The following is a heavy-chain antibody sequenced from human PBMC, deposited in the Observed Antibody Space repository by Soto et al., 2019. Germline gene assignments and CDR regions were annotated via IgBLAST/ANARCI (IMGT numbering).Heavy chain of an antibody. D-gene: IGHD3-9*01. CDR3: ARAQQLYDIHWYYYYGMDV. J-gene: IGHJ6*02. CDR2: IYYSGST. CDR1: GGSISSYY. Sequence: SETLSLTCTVSGGSISSYYWSWIRQPPGKGLEWIGYIYYSGSTNYNPSLKSRVTISVDTSKNQFSLKLSSVTAADTAVYYCARAQQLYDIHWYYYYGMDVWGQGTTVTVSS. V-gene: IGHV4-59*01.